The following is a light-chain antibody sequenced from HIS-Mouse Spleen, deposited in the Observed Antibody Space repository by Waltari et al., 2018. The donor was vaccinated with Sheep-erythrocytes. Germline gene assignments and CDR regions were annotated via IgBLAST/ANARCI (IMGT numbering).Light chain of an antibody. CDR3: SSYAGSNNWV. Sequence: QSALTQPPPASGSPGQSVTFPCTGPSSDLAGSHYVSWYQQHPGKAPKLMIYEVSKRPSGVPDRFSCSKSGNTASLTVSGLQAEDEADYYCSSYAGSNNWVFGGGTKLTVL. CDR2: EVS. J-gene: IGLJ3*02. V-gene: IGLV2-8*01. CDR1: SSDLAGSHY.